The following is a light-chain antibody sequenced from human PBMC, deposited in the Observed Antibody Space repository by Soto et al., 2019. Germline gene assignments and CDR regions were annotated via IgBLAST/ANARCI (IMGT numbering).Light chain of an antibody. J-gene: IGLJ1*01. CDR2: EVR. CDR3: SSYSSITLV. CDR1: SSDVGGHDY. V-gene: IGLV2-14*01. Sequence: QSVLTQPASVSGSPGQSITISCTGTSSDVGGHDYVSWYQQHPGKAPKLIIYEVRNRPSGVSNRFSGSKSGNTASLTISGLQAEDEADYYCSSYSSITLVFGTGTKVTVL.